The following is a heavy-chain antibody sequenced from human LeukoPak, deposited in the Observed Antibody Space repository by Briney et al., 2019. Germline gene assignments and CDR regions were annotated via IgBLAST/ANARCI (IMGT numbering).Heavy chain of an antibody. CDR1: GLTFSGYA. V-gene: IGHV3-23*01. J-gene: IGHJ4*02. Sequence: PGGSLRLSCAASGLTFSGYAMSWVRQAPGKGLEWVSTISDNGGRTYYADSVKGRFTISRDNSKNTLFLQMNSLRAEDSAVYYCATDREGDPSAYYLVGGQGTLITVSS. CDR3: ATDREGDPSAYYLV. CDR2: ISDNGGRT. D-gene: IGHD3-22*01.